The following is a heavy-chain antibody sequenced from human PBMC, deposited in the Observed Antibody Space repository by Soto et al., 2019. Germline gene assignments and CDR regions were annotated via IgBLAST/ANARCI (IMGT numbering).Heavy chain of an antibody. D-gene: IGHD3-10*01. V-gene: IGHV3-23*01. Sequence: GGSLRLSCAASGFTFTSFAVSWVRQAPGKGLEWVSAISGSGGATYYADSVKGRFTISRDNSKNTLYLQMNSLRAEDTAVYYCAKGESYYYYGMDVWGQGTTVTVSS. CDR2: ISGSGGAT. CDR1: GFTFTSFA. CDR3: AKGESYYYYGMDV. J-gene: IGHJ6*02.